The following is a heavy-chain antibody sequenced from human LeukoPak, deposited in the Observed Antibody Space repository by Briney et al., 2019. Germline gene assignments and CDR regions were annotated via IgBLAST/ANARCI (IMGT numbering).Heavy chain of an antibody. D-gene: IGHD3-22*01. CDR1: GFTFSSYS. J-gene: IGHJ4*02. V-gene: IGHV3-21*01. CDR2: ISSSSTYI. CDR3: ARVTFTYYYDSSGYYFDY. Sequence: GGSLRLSCAASGFTFSSYSMNWVRQAPGKGLEWVSSISSSSTYIYYADSVKGRFTISRDNAKNSLYLQMNSLRAEDTAVYYCARVTFTYYYDSSGYYFDYWGQGTLVTVSS.